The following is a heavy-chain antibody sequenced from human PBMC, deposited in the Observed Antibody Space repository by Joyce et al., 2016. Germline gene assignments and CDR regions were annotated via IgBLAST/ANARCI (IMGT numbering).Heavy chain of an antibody. CDR2: INPNRNDT. J-gene: IGHJ4*02. CDR1: KYTFTGYY. Sequence: QVQLVQSGAEVKKPGASVKVSCKASKYTFTGYYMHWVRQAPGQGLEWNEWINPNRNDTNYAQKLQGRVTMTSDSSVSTAYMELTRLTSDDTAVYYCTRGLYNSHWHPFGDHWGQGTLVTVSS. V-gene: IGHV1-2*02. CDR3: TRGLYNSHWHPFGDH. D-gene: IGHD1-14*01.